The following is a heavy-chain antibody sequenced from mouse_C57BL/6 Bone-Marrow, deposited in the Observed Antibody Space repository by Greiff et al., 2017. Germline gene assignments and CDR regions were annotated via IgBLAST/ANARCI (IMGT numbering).Heavy chain of an antibody. Sequence: QVQLKQPGAELVKPGASVKMSCKASGYTFTSYWITWVKQRPGQGLEWIGDIYPGSGSTNYNEKFKSKATLTVDTSSSTAYMQLSSLTSEDSAVYYCARGVYYEYDGDYWGQGTTLTVSS. CDR1: GYTFTSYW. CDR2: IYPGSGST. J-gene: IGHJ2*01. CDR3: ARGVYYEYDGDY. D-gene: IGHD2-4*01. V-gene: IGHV1-55*01.